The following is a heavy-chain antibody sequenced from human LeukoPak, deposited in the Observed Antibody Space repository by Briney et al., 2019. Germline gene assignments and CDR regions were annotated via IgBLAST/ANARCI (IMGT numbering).Heavy chain of an antibody. CDR1: GFTFSSYS. CDR3: AKDLEPVTATPIQAAFDI. Sequence: GGSLRLSCAASGFTFSSYSMNWVRQAPGKGLEWVSYISSSSTIYYADSVKGRFTISRDNSKNSLYLQMNSLRAEDTALYYCAKDLEPVTATPIQAAFDIWGQGTMVTVSS. D-gene: IGHD2-21*02. V-gene: IGHV3-48*04. J-gene: IGHJ3*02. CDR2: ISSSSTI.